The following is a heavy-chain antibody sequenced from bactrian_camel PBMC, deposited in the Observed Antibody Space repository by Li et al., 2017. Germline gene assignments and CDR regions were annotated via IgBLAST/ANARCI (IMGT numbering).Heavy chain of an antibody. CDR2: IHTLSENT. J-gene: IGHJ4*01. D-gene: IGHD2*01. CDR3: AADPNYCYNWWQEYNY. Sequence: HVQLVESGGGSVRTGGSLRLSCAASGATAGRHCMAWFRQSPGKEREGVAAIHTLSENTDYAASVKGRFMISTDNAKNTVSLRMNSLKVEDTAMYYCAADPNYCYNWWQEYNYRGQGTQVTVST. CDR1: GATAGRHC. V-gene: IGHV3S1*01.